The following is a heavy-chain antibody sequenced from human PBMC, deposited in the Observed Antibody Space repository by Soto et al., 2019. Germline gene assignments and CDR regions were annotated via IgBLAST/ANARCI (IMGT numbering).Heavy chain of an antibody. CDR3: AKDPYGGYVFDY. V-gene: IGHV3-23*01. Sequence: LRLSCAASGFTFSSYAMSWVRQAPGKGLEWVSAISGSGGSTYYADSVKGRFTISRDNSKNTLYLQMNSLRAEDTAVYYCAKDPYGGYVFDYWGQGTLVTVSS. CDR2: ISGSGGST. CDR1: GFTFSSYA. J-gene: IGHJ4*02. D-gene: IGHD5-12*01.